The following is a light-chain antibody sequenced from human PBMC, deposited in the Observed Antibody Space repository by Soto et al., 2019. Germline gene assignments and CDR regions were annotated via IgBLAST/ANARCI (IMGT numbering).Light chain of an antibody. Sequence: IVVTQSPATLSESPGERATLSCRASQSVSSNLAWYQQKPGQAPKLLIYGASTMPTGIPARFSGSGSGTDFTLTISSLQSEDFAVYYCQQYNNWPRTFGQGTKVDI. CDR3: QQYNNWPRT. CDR1: QSVSSN. J-gene: IGKJ1*01. CDR2: GAS. V-gene: IGKV3-15*01.